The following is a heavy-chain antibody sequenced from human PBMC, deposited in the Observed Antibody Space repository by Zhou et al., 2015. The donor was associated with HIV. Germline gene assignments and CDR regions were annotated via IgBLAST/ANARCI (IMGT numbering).Heavy chain of an antibody. Sequence: QVQLVQSGAEVKKPGSSVKVSCKASGGTFSSYAISWVRQAPGQGLEWMGGIIPIFGTANYAQKFQGRVTITADESTSTAYMELSSLRSEDTAVYYCARDHHIVVVPAAMSNWFDPWGQGTLVTVSS. J-gene: IGHJ5*02. CDR3: ARDHHIVVVPAAMSNWFDP. V-gene: IGHV1-69*01. D-gene: IGHD2-2*01. CDR2: IIPIFGTA. CDR1: GGTFSSYA.